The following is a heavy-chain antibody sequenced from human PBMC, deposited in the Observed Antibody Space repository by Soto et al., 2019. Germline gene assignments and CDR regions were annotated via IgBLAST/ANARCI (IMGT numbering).Heavy chain of an antibody. Sequence: QVQLVESGGGVVQPGRSLRLSCAASGFTFSSYGMHWVRQAPGKGLEWVAVIWYDGSNKYYADSVKGRFTISRDNTKNTLYLQMSSLRAEDTAVYYCARDGDYGDYPYYYYYMDVWGKGTTVTVSS. J-gene: IGHJ6*03. CDR1: GFTFSSYG. V-gene: IGHV3-33*01. CDR2: IWYDGSNK. CDR3: ARDGDYGDYPYYYYYMDV. D-gene: IGHD4-17*01.